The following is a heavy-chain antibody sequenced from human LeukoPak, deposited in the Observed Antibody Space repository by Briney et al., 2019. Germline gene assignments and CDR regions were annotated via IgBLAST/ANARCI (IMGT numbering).Heavy chain of an antibody. CDR3: ARVPSSSLDY. D-gene: IGHD6-13*01. Sequence: SETLSPTCTVSGYSISSGYYWGWIRQPPGKGLEWIGSIYHSGSTYYNPSLKSRVTISVDTSKNQFSLKLSSVTAADTAVYYCARVPSSSLDYWGQGTLVTVSS. CDR2: IYHSGST. V-gene: IGHV4-38-2*02. J-gene: IGHJ4*02. CDR1: GYSISSGYY.